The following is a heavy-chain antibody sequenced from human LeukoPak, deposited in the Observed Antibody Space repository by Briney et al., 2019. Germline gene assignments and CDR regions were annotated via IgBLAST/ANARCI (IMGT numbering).Heavy chain of an antibody. V-gene: IGHV4-34*01. Sequence: SETLSLTCAVYGGSFSGYYWSWIRQPPGKGLEWIGEINHSGSANYNPSLKSRVTISVDTSKNQFSLKLSSVTAADTAVYYCARGRKEYCSSTSCYTGQDRKGTFDYWGQGTLVTVSS. CDR3: ARGRKEYCSSTSCYTGQDRKGTFDY. J-gene: IGHJ4*02. CDR1: GGSFSGYY. D-gene: IGHD2-2*02. CDR2: INHSGSA.